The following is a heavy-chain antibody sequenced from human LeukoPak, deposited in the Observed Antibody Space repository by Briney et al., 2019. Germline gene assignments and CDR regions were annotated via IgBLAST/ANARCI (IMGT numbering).Heavy chain of an antibody. Sequence: SLRRSCAASGFILKDHAMHWVRQVPGKGLEWVSGIYRDGVRKDYEESVKGRLTVSTDNANNYLYLEMNSLRVEDTALYYSTKDTSAGGVDYWGQGTLVTVSS. CDR1: GFILKDHA. V-gene: IGHV3-9*01. J-gene: IGHJ4*02. CDR3: TKDTSAGGVDY. D-gene: IGHD2-15*01. CDR2: IYRDGVRK.